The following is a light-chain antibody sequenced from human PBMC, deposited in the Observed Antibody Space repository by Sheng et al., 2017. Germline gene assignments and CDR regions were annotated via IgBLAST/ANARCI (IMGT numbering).Light chain of an antibody. CDR3: QQLNSYLRAFT. CDR2: AAS. J-gene: IGKJ3*01. V-gene: IGKV1-9*01. Sequence: DIQLTQSPSFLSASVGDRVTITCRASQGISSYLAWYQQKPGKAPKLLIYAASTLQSGVPSRFSGSGSGTEFTLTISSLQPEDFATYYCQQLNSYLRAFTFGPGTKVDIK. CDR1: QGISSY.